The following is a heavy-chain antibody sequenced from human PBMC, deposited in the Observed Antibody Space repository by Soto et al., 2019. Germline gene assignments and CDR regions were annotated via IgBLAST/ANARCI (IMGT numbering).Heavy chain of an antibody. CDR1: GYTFTGYY. J-gene: IGHJ6*02. D-gene: IGHD6-6*01. CDR2: INPNSGGT. CDR3: ARAQGIAARSYYYYYGKDV. V-gene: IGHV1-2*04. Sequence: ASVKVSCKASGYTFTGYYMHWVRQAPGQGLEWMGWINPNSGGTNYAQKFQGWVTMTRDTSISTAYMELSRLRSDDTAVYYCARAQGIAARSYYYYYGKDVWGQGTTVTVSS.